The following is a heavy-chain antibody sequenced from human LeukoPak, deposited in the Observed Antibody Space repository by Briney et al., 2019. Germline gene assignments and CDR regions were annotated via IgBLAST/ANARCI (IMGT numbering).Heavy chain of an antibody. CDR1: GGSISSYY. CDR3: ARGDSSGWTDGFQH. CDR2: INHSGST. J-gene: IGHJ1*01. D-gene: IGHD6-19*01. Sequence: PSETLFLTCTVSGGSISSYYWSWIRQPPGKGLEWIGEINHSGSTNYNPSLKSRVTISVDTSKNQFSLKLSSVTAADTAVYYCARGDSSGWTDGFQHWGQGTLVTVSS. V-gene: IGHV4-34*01.